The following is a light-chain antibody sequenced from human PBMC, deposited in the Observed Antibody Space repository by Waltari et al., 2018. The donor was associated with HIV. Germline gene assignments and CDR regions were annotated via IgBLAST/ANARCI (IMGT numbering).Light chain of an antibody. CDR3: QQYNNWPYT. CDR2: GAS. J-gene: IGKJ2*01. CDR1: QTVDSD. Sequence: ERVMTQSPPTLSVSPGERATLSCRASQTVDSDLAWYQQRPGQRPRLLISGASTRATGIPARFSGSGSGTEFTLTINSLQSEDFAVYYCQQYNNWPYTFGQGTRLDIK. V-gene: IGKV3-15*01.